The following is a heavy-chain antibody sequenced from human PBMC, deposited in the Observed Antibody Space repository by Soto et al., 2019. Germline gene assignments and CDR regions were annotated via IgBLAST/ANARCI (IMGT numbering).Heavy chain of an antibody. CDR2: INADNGQT. V-gene: IGHV1-3*01. CDR3: ARAEFCTRLGVASWFYP. J-gene: IGHJ5*02. CDR1: GYTFARLA. Sequence: APVKVSCKASGYTFARLAVHWVRQAPGQSLEWMGWINADNGQTKYSQNFQGRITMTRDKXXNTVYLEVHSLRSQDTAFYDGARAEFCTRLGVASWFYPWG. D-gene: IGHD3-3*01.